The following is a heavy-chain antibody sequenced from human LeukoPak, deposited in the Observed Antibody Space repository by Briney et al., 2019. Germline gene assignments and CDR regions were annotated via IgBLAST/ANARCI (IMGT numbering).Heavy chain of an antibody. V-gene: IGHV1-8*01. CDR2: MNPNSGDT. D-gene: IGHD4-17*01. Sequence: GASVKVSCKASGYTFTSYDFNWVRQAPGQGLEWLGWMNPNSGDTGYAQRFQGRVSMTRDTSITTAYMELSSLRSDDTAIYYCARNTPNYGDFDFWGQGPLVTVSS. CDR1: GYTFTSYD. J-gene: IGHJ4*02. CDR3: ARNTPNYGDFDF.